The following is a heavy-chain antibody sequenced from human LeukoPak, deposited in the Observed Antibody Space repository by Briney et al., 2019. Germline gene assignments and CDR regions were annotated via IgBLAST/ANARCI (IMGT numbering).Heavy chain of an antibody. V-gene: IGHV4-39*07. D-gene: IGHD3/OR15-3a*01. J-gene: IGHJ4*02. CDR2: IYNSGST. CDR1: GGSIRSSSYY. Sequence: SETLSLTCTVSGGSIRSSSYYWGWIRQPPGKGLEWIASIYNSGSTYYNPSLKSRVTISIDTSKNQFSLKLSSVTAADTAVYFCARDPNSRDLKNDSWGQGTLVTVSS. CDR3: ARDPNSRDLKNDS.